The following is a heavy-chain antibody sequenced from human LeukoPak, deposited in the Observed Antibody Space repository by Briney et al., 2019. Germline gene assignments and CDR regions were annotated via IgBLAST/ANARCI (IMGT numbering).Heavy chain of an antibody. Sequence: GESLKISCKGSGCSFDTYWIAWVRQMPGKGLERMGIIYPGDSDTRYSPSFQGQVTISADKSISTAYLQWSSLKASDTAMYYCARQRLASLSVDAFAIWGQGTTVTVSS. CDR2: IYPGDSDT. V-gene: IGHV5-51*01. J-gene: IGHJ3*02. CDR3: ARQRLASLSVDAFAI. D-gene: IGHD5-12*01. CDR1: GCSFDTYW.